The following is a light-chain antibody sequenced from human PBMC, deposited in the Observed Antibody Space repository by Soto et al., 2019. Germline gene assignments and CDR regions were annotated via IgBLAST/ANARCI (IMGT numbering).Light chain of an antibody. Sequence: EIVLTQSPATLSLSPGERATLSSRASQSVSSSLAWYQQKPGQAPRLLIYDASNRATGIPARFSGSGSGTDFTLTVSSLEPEDFAVYYCQQRSNWPPYTFGQGTKLEIK. CDR3: QQRSNWPPYT. J-gene: IGKJ2*01. V-gene: IGKV3-11*01. CDR1: QSVSSS. CDR2: DAS.